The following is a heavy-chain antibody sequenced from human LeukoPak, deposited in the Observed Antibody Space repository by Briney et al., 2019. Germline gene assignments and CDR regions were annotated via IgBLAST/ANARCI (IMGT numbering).Heavy chain of an antibody. CDR1: GFTFSSYS. V-gene: IGHV3-21*01. D-gene: IGHD6-25*01. J-gene: IGHJ4*02. Sequence: GGSLRLFCAASGFTFSSYSMNWVRQAPGKGLEWVSSISSSSSYIYYADSVKGRFTISRDNAKNSLYLQMNSLRAEDTAVYYCARSDSSIAAEFWGQGTLVTVSS. CDR3: ARSDSSIAAEF. CDR2: ISSSSSYI.